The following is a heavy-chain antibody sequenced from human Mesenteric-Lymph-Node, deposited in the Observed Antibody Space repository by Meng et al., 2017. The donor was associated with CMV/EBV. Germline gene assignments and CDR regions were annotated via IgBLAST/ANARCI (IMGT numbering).Heavy chain of an antibody. CDR2: ISSSSSTI. CDR1: GFTFSSYS. CDR3: AREYDSSGYYYGY. D-gene: IGHD3-22*01. V-gene: IGHV3-48*04. J-gene: IGHJ4*02. Sequence: GESLKISCAASGFTFSSYSMNWVRQAPGKGLEWVSYISSSSSTIYYADSVKGRFTISRDNAKNSLYLQMNSLRAEDTAVYYCAREYDSSGYYYGYWGQGTLVNVSS.